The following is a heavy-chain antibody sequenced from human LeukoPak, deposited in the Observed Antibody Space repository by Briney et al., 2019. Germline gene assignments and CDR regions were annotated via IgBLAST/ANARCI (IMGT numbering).Heavy chain of an antibody. J-gene: IGHJ4*02. CDR3: AKDLSRNYDFWSGYLSVSSFDY. CDR2: ISGSGGST. CDR1: GFTFSSYA. V-gene: IGHV3-23*01. D-gene: IGHD3-3*01. Sequence: PGGSLRLSCAASGFTFSSYAMSWVRQAPGKGLEWVSAISGSGGSTYYADSVKGRFTISRDNSKNTLYLQMNSLRAEDTAVYYCAKDLSRNYDFWSGYLSVSSFDYWGQGTLVTVSS.